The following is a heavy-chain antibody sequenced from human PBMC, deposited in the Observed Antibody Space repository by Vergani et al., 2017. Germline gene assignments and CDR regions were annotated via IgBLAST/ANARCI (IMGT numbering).Heavy chain of an antibody. D-gene: IGHD2-2*01. J-gene: IGHJ4*02. Sequence: QVQLVQSGAEVKKPGASVKVSWKASGDTFTDYFMHWVRQAPGQGLEWMGWINPNSGGTNYAQKFQGRVTMTRDTSISTAYMELSNLRSDDTAVYYCASVGTSSNRDYFDYWGQGTLVTVSS. CDR3: ASVGTSSNRDYFDY. CDR1: GDTFTDYF. V-gene: IGHV1-2*02. CDR2: INPNSGGT.